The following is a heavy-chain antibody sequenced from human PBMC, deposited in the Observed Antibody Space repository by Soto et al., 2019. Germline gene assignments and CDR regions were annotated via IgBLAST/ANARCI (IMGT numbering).Heavy chain of an antibody. CDR2: ISWNSGSI. J-gene: IGHJ4*02. D-gene: IGHD2-2*01. CDR3: AKGGQLLSEGGGY. V-gene: IGHV3-9*01. CDR1: GFTFDDYA. Sequence: EVQLVESGGGLVQPGRSLRLSCAASGFTFDDYAMHWVRQAPGKGLEWVSGISWNSGSIGYADSVKGRFTISRDNAKNYLYLQMNSLRAEDTALYFCAKGGQLLSEGGGYWGQGTRVTVSS.